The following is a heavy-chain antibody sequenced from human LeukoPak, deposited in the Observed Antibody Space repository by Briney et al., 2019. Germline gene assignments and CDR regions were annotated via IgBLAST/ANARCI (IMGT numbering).Heavy chain of an antibody. V-gene: IGHV4-34*01. CDR3: ARDRQELKKGRNWFDP. CDR2: INHSGST. J-gene: IGHJ5*02. CDR1: GGSFSGYY. D-gene: IGHD1-7*01. Sequence: SETLSLTCAVYGGSFSGYYWSWIRQPPGKGLEWIGEINHSGSTNYNPSLKSRVTISVDTSKNQFSLKLSSVTAADTAVYYCARDRQELKKGRNWFDPWGRGTLVTVSS.